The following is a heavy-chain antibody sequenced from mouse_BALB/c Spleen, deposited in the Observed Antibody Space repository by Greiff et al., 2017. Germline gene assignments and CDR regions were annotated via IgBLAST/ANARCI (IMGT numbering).Heavy chain of an antibody. CDR3: ARSFDYDGYYFDY. Sequence: EVQLQESGPGLVKPSQSLSLTCTVTGYSITSDYAWYWIRQFPGNKLEWMGYISYSGSTSYNPSLKSRISITRDTSKNQFFLQLNSVTTEDTATYYCARSFDYDGYYFDYWGQGTTLTVSS. J-gene: IGHJ2*01. CDR1: GYSITSDYA. V-gene: IGHV3-2*02. CDR2: ISYSGST. D-gene: IGHD2-4*01.